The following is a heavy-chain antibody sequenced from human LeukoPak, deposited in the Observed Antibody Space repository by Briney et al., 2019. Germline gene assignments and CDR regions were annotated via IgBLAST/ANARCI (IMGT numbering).Heavy chain of an antibody. D-gene: IGHD3-22*01. CDR1: GYTFTSYD. J-gene: IGHJ1*01. CDR2: ISAYYGTT. Sequence: ASVKVSCKASGYTFTSYDISWVRQAPGQGLEWMGWISAYYGTTDYAQKLQGRVTMTTDTPTSTAYMELRSLRSDDTAVYFCVREGGSSGYYYFQYWGQGTLVTVSS. CDR3: VREGGSSGYYYFQY. V-gene: IGHV1-18*01.